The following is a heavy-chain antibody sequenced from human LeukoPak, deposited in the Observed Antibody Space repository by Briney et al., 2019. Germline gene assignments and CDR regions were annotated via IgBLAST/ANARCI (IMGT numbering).Heavy chain of an antibody. V-gene: IGHV3-23*01. J-gene: IGHJ4*02. CDR2: ISGSGGST. CDR1: GFTFSSYA. CDR3: AKASAMIVVVSKHFDY. D-gene: IGHD3-22*01. Sequence: GGSLTLSCAASGFTFSSYAMSWVRQAPGKGLEWVSAISGSGGSTYYADSVKGRFTISRDNSKNTLYLQMNSLRAEDTAVYYCAKASAMIVVVSKHFDYWGQGTPVTVSS.